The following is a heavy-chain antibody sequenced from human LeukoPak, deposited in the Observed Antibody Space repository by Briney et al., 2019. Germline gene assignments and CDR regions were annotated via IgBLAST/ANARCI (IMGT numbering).Heavy chain of an antibody. V-gene: IGHV3-23*01. J-gene: IGHJ5*02. Sequence: KAGGSLRLSCAASGFNFRSYAMTWVRQAPGRGLECVSHINSRGDTTYYADSVKGRFTISRDNSRNTLYLQMNSPRAEDTAIYHCAFLGGSVSIVPTWGQGALVTVSS. CDR1: GFNFRSYA. CDR3: AFLGGSVSIVPT. CDR2: INSRGDTT. D-gene: IGHD2-21*01.